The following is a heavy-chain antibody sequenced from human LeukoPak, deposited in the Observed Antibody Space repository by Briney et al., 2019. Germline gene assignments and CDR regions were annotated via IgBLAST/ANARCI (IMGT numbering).Heavy chain of an antibody. CDR3: ARETEGGYYDSSGYYRAWFDF. V-gene: IGHV1-18*01. CDR1: GYTFTSYG. D-gene: IGHD3-22*01. J-gene: IGHJ5*01. Sequence: GASVKVSCKASGYTFTSYGISWVRQAPGQGLEWMGWISAYNGNTNYAQKLQGRVTMTTDTSTSTAYMELSSLRSEDTALYYCARETEGGYYDSSGYYRAWFDFWGQGTLVTVSS. CDR2: ISAYNGNT.